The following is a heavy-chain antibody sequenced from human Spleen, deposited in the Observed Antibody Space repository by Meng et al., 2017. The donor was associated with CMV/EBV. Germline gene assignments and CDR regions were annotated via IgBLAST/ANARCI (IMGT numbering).Heavy chain of an antibody. Sequence: GESLKISCAASGFTFSSYSMNWVRQAPGKGLEWVSSISSSSSYIYYADSVKGRFTISRDNAKNSLYLQMNSLRAEDTALYYCARDYGDYLYDYWGQGTLVTVSS. CDR3: ARDYGDYLYDY. CDR2: ISSSSSYI. CDR1: GFTFSSYS. J-gene: IGHJ4*02. D-gene: IGHD4-17*01. V-gene: IGHV3-21*04.